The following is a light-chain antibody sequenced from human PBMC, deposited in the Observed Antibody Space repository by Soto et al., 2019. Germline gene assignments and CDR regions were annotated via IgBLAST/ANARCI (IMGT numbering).Light chain of an antibody. Sequence: EIVVTQSPAALSLPPGERATIFCKTSQTISKYMVWYRQKPGQAPRLLINNASNRATGIPVRFSGSGSGTDFTLTITSLEPDDSAVYYCQQRSNWPVTFGGGTKLEIK. V-gene: IGKV3-11*01. CDR1: QTISKY. CDR3: QQRSNWPVT. CDR2: NAS. J-gene: IGKJ4*01.